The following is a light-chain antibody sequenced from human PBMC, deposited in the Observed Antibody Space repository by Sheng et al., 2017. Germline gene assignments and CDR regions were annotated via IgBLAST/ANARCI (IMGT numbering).Light chain of an antibody. V-gene: IGKV3-15*01. Sequence: EIVLTQSPGTLSLSPGEGGTLSCRASQSVSSSNLAWYQQKPGQAPRLLIYGASTRATGIPARFSGSGSGTEFTLTISSLQSEDFAVYYCQQYNNWPPLTFGGGTKVEIK. CDR1: QSVSSSN. CDR3: QQYNNWPPLT. J-gene: IGKJ4*01. CDR2: GAS.